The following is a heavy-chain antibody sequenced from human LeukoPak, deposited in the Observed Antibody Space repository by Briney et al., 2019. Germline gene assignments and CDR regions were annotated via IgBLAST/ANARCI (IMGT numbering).Heavy chain of an antibody. V-gene: IGHV1-2*02. Sequence: VASVKVSCKASGYTFTSYDINWVRQATGQGLEWMGWINPNSGSTNYAQNFQGRVTMTRDTSISTAYMELNRLRYNDTAVYYCARGYSGSQKDWGQGTLVTVSS. CDR3: ARGYSGSQKD. D-gene: IGHD6-13*01. CDR1: GYTFTSYD. CDR2: INPNSGST. J-gene: IGHJ4*02.